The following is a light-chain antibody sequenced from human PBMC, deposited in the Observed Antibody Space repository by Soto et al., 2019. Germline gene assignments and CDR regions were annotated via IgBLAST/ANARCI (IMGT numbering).Light chain of an antibody. Sequence: EIAMTQSPDTLSVSPGERAALSCRASQSVSSNLAWYQQKPGQAPRLLIYGASTRATGIPARFSGSGSGTEFTLTISSLQSEDFAVYYCQQYNNWPPVTFGQGTKVDIK. CDR1: QSVSSN. CDR2: GAS. J-gene: IGKJ1*01. CDR3: QQYNNWPPVT. V-gene: IGKV3-15*01.